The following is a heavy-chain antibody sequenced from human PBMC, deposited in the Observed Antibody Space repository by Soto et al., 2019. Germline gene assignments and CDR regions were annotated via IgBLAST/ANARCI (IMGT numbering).Heavy chain of an antibody. V-gene: IGHV3-30*18. Sequence: GGSLRLSCAASGFTFSSYGMHWVRQAPGKGLEWVAVISYDGSNKYYADSVKGRFTISRDNSKNTLYLQMNSLRTEDTAVYYCAKDTYYYDSSGSPLYWGQGTMVTVSS. D-gene: IGHD3-22*01. CDR2: ISYDGSNK. CDR1: GFTFSSYG. CDR3: AKDTYYYDSSGSPLY. J-gene: IGHJ4*02.